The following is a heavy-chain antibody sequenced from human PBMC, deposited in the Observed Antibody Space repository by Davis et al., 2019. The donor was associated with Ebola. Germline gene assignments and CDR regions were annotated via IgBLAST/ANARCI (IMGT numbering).Heavy chain of an antibody. Sequence: GESLKISCKGSGYSFNTYWIGWVRQMPGKGLEWMGSIYPGDSDTRYSPSFQGQVTISVDKSISTAYLQWSSLKASDTAMYYCARRVTKSLDPWGQGTLVTVSS. CDR2: IYPGDSDT. J-gene: IGHJ5*02. D-gene: IGHD2-21*02. CDR3: ARRVTKSLDP. CDR1: GYSFNTYW. V-gene: IGHV5-51*01.